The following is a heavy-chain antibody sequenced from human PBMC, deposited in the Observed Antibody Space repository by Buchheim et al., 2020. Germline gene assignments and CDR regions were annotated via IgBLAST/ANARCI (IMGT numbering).Heavy chain of an antibody. V-gene: IGHV3-30*04. CDR2: ISYDGSNK. D-gene: IGHD2-21*01. CDR3: ARSFVVVDYFDY. Sequence: QVQLVESGGGVVQPGRSLRLSCAASGFTFSSYAMHWVRQAPGKGLEWVAVISYDGSNKYYADSVKGRFTISRDNSKNTLYLQMNSLRAEDTAVYYCARSFVVVDYFDYWGQGTL. J-gene: IGHJ4*02. CDR1: GFTFSSYA.